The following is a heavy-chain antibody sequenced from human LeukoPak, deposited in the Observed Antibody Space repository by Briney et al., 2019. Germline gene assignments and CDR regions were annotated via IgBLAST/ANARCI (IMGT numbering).Heavy chain of an antibody. CDR3: ARLRRGY. J-gene: IGHJ4*02. Sequence: GGSLRLSCAASGLTVSSNHMSWVRQAAGKGLEWVSLIKSDGTTEYADSVKGRFTISRDNSKNTLFLQMNSLRVEDTAVYYCARLRRGYWGRGTPVTVSS. CDR2: IKSDGTT. CDR1: GLTVSSNH. V-gene: IGHV3-53*01.